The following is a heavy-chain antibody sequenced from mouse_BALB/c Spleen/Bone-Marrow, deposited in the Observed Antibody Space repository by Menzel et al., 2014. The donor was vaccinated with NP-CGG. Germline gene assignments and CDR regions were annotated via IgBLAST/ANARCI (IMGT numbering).Heavy chain of an antibody. J-gene: IGHJ2*01. CDR3: AGRYGNYQRYIDF. CDR1: GYTFTSYT. D-gene: IGHD2-1*01. Sequence: VQLQESAAELARPGASVKMSCKASGYTFTSYTMHWVKQRPGQGLEWIGYNNPSSGYTEYNQKFKDKTTLTADKSSNTAYMQLSSLTSEDSAVYYCAGRYGNYQRYIDFWGQGTTLTVSS. V-gene: IGHV1-4*02. CDR2: NNPSSGYT.